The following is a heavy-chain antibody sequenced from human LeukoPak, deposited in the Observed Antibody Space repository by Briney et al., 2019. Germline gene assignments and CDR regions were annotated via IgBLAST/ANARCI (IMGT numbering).Heavy chain of an antibody. CDR3: ARGGDRSSWSIDY. V-gene: IGHV4-39*07. CDR1: GGSIGSSSYY. CDR2: IYYSGST. Sequence: SETLSLTCTVSGGSIGSSSYYWGWIRQPPGKGLEWIGSIYYSGSTYYNPSLKSRVTISVDTSKNQFSLKLSSVTAADTAVYYCARGGDRSSWSIDYWGQGTLVTVSS. D-gene: IGHD6-13*01. J-gene: IGHJ4*02.